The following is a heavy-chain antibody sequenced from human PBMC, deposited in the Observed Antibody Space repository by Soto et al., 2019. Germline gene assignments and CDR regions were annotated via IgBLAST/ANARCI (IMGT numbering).Heavy chain of an antibody. J-gene: IGHJ4*02. Sequence: GASVKVSCKASGYTFTSYAMDWVRHAPGQRLEWMGWTTPRTGNTKPSPKFQGRVKITRDKSQSTAYMELSSPRSEETAVYYCARDFDYWGQGTLVTVSS. CDR3: ARDFDY. CDR2: TTPRTGNT. CDR1: GYTFTSYA. V-gene: IGHV1-3*01.